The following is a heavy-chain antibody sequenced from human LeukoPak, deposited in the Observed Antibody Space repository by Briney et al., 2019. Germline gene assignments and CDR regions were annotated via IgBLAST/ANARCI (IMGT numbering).Heavy chain of an antibody. D-gene: IGHD2-8*01. Sequence: GGSLRLSCAASGFILNDYGMHWVRQALGKGLEWVADIWFDKNQHFADSVKGRFAISRDNSKNTVYLQINSLRAEDTAVYYCARDRHCVNGVCHSPPGMDVWGQGTTVTVSS. CDR3: ARDRHCVNGVCHSPPGMDV. V-gene: IGHV3-33*01. CDR2: IWFDKNQ. CDR1: GFILNDYG. J-gene: IGHJ6*02.